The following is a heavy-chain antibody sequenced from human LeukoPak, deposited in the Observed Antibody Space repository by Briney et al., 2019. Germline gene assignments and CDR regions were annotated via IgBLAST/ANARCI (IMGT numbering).Heavy chain of an antibody. V-gene: IGHV3-7*03. Sequence: GGSLRLPCAASGFTFSSYWMSWVRQAPGKGLEWVANIKQDGSETYYVDSVKGRFTISRDSAKKSLYLQMNSLRAEDTAVYYCARDDGWADYWGQGTLVTVSS. CDR1: GFTFSSYW. CDR2: IKQDGSET. CDR3: ARDDGWADY. J-gene: IGHJ4*02. D-gene: IGHD6-19*01.